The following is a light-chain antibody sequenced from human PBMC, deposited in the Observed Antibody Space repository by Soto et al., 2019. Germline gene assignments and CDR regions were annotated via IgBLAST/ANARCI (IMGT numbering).Light chain of an antibody. V-gene: IGKV3-20*01. J-gene: IGKJ4*01. Sequence: EVVLTQSPDTLSLSPGERATVSCRASQSVGNNYLGWFQQKPDQAPRLLIYGASVRATGIPDRFSGSGSGTEFTLTISSLEPEAFAVYYCHQYATSPLTFGGGTKVEIK. CDR1: QSVGNNY. CDR2: GAS. CDR3: HQYATSPLT.